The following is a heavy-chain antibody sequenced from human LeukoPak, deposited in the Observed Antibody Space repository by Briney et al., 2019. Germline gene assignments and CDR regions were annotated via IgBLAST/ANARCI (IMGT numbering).Heavy chain of an antibody. D-gene: IGHD3-22*01. CDR2: ISDSGSSK. V-gene: IGHV3-48*04. CDR3: VREGYYDSSGYLGVFDY. CDR1: GFTLSSYS. J-gene: IGHJ4*02. Sequence: GGSLRLSCAASGFTLSSYSMNWVRQAPGRGLEWVSYISDSGSSKYYADSVKGRFTISRDNAKNSMYLQMNSLRAEDTAVYYCVREGYYDSSGYLGVFDYWGQGTLVTVSS.